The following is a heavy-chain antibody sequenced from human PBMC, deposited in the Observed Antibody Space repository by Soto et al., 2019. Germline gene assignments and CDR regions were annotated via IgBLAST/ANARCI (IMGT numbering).Heavy chain of an antibody. Sequence: GLSLRLSFAGSGFTFSSYGMHWVRQAPGKGLEWVSVISSSSSYIYYADSVKGRFTISRDNAKNSLYLQMNSLRAEDTAVYYCAREQGYIDYWGQGTLVTVSS. J-gene: IGHJ4*02. CDR2: ISSSSSYI. V-gene: IGHV3-21*01. CDR1: GFTFSSYG. CDR3: AREQGYIDY.